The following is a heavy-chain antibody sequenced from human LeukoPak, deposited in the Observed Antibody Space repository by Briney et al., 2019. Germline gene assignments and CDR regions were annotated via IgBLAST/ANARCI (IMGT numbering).Heavy chain of an antibody. CDR1: GGSISTNNW. D-gene: IGHD3-16*01. CDR2: IYHTGST. CDR3: AKSGDYLWDY. J-gene: IGHJ4*02. Sequence: SGTLSLTCAVSGGSISTNNWWSWVRQPPGKGLEWIGEIYHTGSTNYSPSLWSRVTMSIDKSNNQFSLNLNSVTAADTAVYYCAKSGDYLWDYWGQGTLVTVSS. V-gene: IGHV4-4*02.